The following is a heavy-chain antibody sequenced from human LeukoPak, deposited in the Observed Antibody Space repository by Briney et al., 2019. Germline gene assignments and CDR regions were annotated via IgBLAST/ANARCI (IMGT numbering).Heavy chain of an antibody. CDR3: ARNRASLDF. D-gene: IGHD3-16*02. Sequence: GGSLRLSCAASGFTFSSYSMSWVRQAPGKGLQWVASINQDGSAKYYVDSVKGRFTISRDSAKNSLFLQMNSLRADDTAAYYCARNRASLDFWGQGTLVTVSS. V-gene: IGHV3-7*05. CDR1: GFTFSSYS. CDR2: INQDGSAK. J-gene: IGHJ4*02.